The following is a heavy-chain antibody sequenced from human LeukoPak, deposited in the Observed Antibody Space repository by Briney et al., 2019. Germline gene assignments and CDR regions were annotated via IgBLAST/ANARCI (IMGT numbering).Heavy chain of an antibody. Sequence: GRSLRLSCEVTASLFIYYGMHCVRQAPGKRLTWVAFISYDGSDQYYADSVKGRFTISRDNSKNTLYLQMNSLRAEDTAVYYCAKVEGPYCSSTSCLYDYWGQGTLVTVSS. CDR1: ASLFIYYG. CDR2: ISYDGSDQ. D-gene: IGHD2-2*01. V-gene: IGHV3-30*18. J-gene: IGHJ4*02. CDR3: AKVEGPYCSSTSCLYDY.